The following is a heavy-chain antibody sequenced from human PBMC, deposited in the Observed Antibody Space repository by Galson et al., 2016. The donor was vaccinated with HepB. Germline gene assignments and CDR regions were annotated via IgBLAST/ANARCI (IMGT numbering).Heavy chain of an antibody. CDR3: VKDSDCSGDSCYLWGDDVYHGMDV. J-gene: IGHJ6*02. CDR2: ISSKRNKT. Sequence: SLRLSCAASGFTFSNYAMHWVRQAPGKGLEYVSSISSKRNKTYYADSLKGRFAISRDNSKNTLYLLMSSLRAEDTAVYYCVKDSDCSGDSCYLWGDDVYHGMDVWGQGTTVTVSS. CDR1: GFTFSNYA. D-gene: IGHD2-15*01. V-gene: IGHV3-64D*09.